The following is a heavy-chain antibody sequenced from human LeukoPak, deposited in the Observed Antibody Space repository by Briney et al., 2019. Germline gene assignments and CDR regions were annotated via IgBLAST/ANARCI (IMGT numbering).Heavy chain of an antibody. D-gene: IGHD2-8*01. J-gene: IGHJ4*02. V-gene: IGHV3-33*06. Sequence: AGGSLRLSCAVSGFTFSSYGMHWVRQAPGKGLEWVAVIWYDGSNKYYADSVKGRFTISRDNSKNTLYLQMNSLRAEDTAVYYCAKDLIGYCTNGVCYFPDYWGQGTLVTVSS. CDR1: GFTFSSYG. CDR2: IWYDGSNK. CDR3: AKDLIGYCTNGVCYFPDY.